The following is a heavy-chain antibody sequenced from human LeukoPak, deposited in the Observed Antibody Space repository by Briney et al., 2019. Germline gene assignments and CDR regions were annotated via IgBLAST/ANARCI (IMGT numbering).Heavy chain of an antibody. D-gene: IGHD3-10*01. CDR2: IWYDGSNK. V-gene: IGHV3-33*01. Sequence: PGRSLRLSCAASGFTFSSYGMHWVRQAPGKGLEWVAVIWYDGSNKYYADSVKGRFIISRDNSKNTLYLQMNSLGAEDTAVYYCARDNHYYGSGSYDYWGQGTLVTVSS. CDR3: ARDNHYYGSGSYDY. CDR1: GFTFSSYG. J-gene: IGHJ4*02.